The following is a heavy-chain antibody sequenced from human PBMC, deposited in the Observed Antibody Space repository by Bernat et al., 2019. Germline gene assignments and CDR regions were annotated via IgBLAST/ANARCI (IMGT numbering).Heavy chain of an antibody. Sequence: QVQLQQWGAGLLKPSETLSLTCAVYGGSFSGYYWSWIRQPPGKGLEWIGEINHSGSTNYNPSLKSRVTISVDTSKNQVSLKLSSVTAADTAVYYCARDAYFRDGYYFFFVPYFDLWGRGTLVTVSS. J-gene: IGHJ2*01. CDR1: GGSFSGYY. V-gene: IGHV4-34*01. CDR2: INHSGST. CDR3: ARDAYFRDGYYFFFVPYFDL. D-gene: IGHD5-24*01.